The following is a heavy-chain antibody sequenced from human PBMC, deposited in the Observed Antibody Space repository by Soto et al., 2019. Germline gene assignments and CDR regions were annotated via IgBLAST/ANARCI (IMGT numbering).Heavy chain of an antibody. J-gene: IGHJ1*01. CDR3: VRGECTTLPCSGDFQF. D-gene: IGHD3-10*01. CDR2: IHPSGDT. Sequence: ASVKVSCKASGYKFTTYFIHWVRQAPGQGLEWMGMIHPSGDTGYAQKFRGRVTMTIDTSTTTAYMELRNLTSEDTAVYFSVRGECTTLPCSGDFQFWGQGTLVTVSS. CDR1: GYKFTTYF. V-gene: IGHV1-46*01.